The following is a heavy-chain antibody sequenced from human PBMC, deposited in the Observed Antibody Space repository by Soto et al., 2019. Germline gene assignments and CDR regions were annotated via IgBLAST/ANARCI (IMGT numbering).Heavy chain of an antibody. J-gene: IGHJ4*02. D-gene: IGHD1-26*01. Sequence: QVQLQESGPGLVKPSETLSLTCTVSGAPVSSETHFWTRIRQPPGKGLEWIGYMYYSGITNSNPALKSRVTLSVDRSRNQFSLSLNSVTAADTAVYYCAREDMSGTYYFDYWGPGTQVTVSS. V-gene: IGHV4-61*01. CDR1: GAPVSSETHF. CDR2: MYYSGIT. CDR3: AREDMSGTYYFDY.